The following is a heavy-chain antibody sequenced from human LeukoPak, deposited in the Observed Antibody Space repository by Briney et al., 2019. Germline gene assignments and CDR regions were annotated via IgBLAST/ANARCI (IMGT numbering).Heavy chain of an antibody. CDR3: ARTFWSGSYAFDI. J-gene: IGHJ3*02. CDR2: ISSSSSYI. V-gene: IGHV3-21*01. D-gene: IGHD3-3*01. CDR1: GFTFSSYA. Sequence: PGGSLRLSCAASGFTFSSYAMSWVRQAPGKGLEWVSSISSSSSYIYYADSVKGRFTISRDNAKNSLYLQMNSLRAEDTAVYYCARTFWSGSYAFDIWGQGTMVTVSS.